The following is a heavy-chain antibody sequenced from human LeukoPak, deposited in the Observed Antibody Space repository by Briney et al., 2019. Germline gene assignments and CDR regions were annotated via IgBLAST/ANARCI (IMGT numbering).Heavy chain of an antibody. CDR1: GGSISSSSYY. CDR2: IYYSGGT. D-gene: IGHD3-10*01. V-gene: IGHV4-39*01. CDR3: ARQSYDDRPFDY. J-gene: IGHJ4*02. Sequence: SETLSLTCSVSGGSISSSSYYWGWIRQPPGKGLEWIGTIYYSGGTYYNPSLRSRVTISIDTSKNQFSLRLSSLTPADTALYYCARQSYDDRPFDYWGQGALATVSS.